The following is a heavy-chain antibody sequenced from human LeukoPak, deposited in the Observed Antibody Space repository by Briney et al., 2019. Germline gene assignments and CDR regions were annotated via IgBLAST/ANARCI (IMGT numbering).Heavy chain of an antibody. CDR1: GYTFTSYG. CDR2: ISAYNGNT. CDR3: AREDVEMATELGIYFDY. V-gene: IGHV1-18*01. Sequence: GASVKVSCKASGYTFTSYGISWVRQAPGQGLEWMGWISAYNGNTNYAQKLQGRVTMTTDTSTSTAYMELRSLRSDDTAVYYCAREDVEMATELGIYFDYWGQGTLVTLSS. J-gene: IGHJ4*02. D-gene: IGHD5-24*01.